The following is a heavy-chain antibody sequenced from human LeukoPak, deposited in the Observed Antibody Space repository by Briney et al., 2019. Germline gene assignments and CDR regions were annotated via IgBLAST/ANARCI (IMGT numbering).Heavy chain of an antibody. CDR2: INHSGST. CDR1: GGSFSGYY. J-gene: IGHJ4*02. D-gene: IGHD3-3*01. Sequence: SETLSLTCAVYGGSFSGYYWSWIRQPPGKGLEWIGEINHSGSTNYNPSLKSRVTISVDTSKNQFSLKLSSVTAADTAVYYCARGRPRLRFLEWLPKLFDYWGQGTLVTVSS. V-gene: IGHV4-34*01. CDR3: ARGRPRLRFLEWLPKLFDY.